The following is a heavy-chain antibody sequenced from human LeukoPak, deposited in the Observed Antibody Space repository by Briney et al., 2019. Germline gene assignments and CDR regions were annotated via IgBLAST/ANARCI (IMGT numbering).Heavy chain of an antibody. CDR1: GFTFSDYY. CDR2: ISSSGSTI. V-gene: IGHV3-11*01. J-gene: IGHJ4*02. Sequence: GGSLSPSCAASGFTFSDYYMSWIRQAPGKGLEWVSYISSSGSTIYYADSVKGRFTISRDNAKNSLYLQMNSLRAEDTAVYYCARDWYYYDSSGYLHWGQGTLVTVSS. CDR3: ARDWYYYDSSGYLH. D-gene: IGHD3-22*01.